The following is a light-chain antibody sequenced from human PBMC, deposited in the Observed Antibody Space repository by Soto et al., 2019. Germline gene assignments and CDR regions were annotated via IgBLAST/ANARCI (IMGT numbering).Light chain of an antibody. Sequence: QSVLTQPPSVSGAPGQRVTISRTGSSSNIGAGYDVHWYQQLPGTAPKLLIYGNSNRPSGVPDRFSGSKSGTSASLAITGLQAEDEADYYCQSYDSSLSGPKVFGGGTKLTVL. V-gene: IGLV1-40*01. CDR3: QSYDSSLSGPKV. CDR2: GNS. CDR1: SSNIGAGYD. J-gene: IGLJ2*01.